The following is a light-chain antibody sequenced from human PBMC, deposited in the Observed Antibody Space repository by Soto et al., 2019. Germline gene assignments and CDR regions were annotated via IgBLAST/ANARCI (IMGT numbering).Light chain of an antibody. V-gene: IGLV2-14*01. J-gene: IGLJ2*01. CDR2: EVS. CDR1: SSDVGNYDY. Sequence: QSALTQPASVSGSPGQSITVSCTGTSSDVGNYDYVSWYQQYPGKAPKLMIYEVSNRPSGVSIRFSGSKSGNTASLTISGLQAEDEADYYCSSFSTTNTVIFGAGTKLTVL. CDR3: SSFSTTNTVI.